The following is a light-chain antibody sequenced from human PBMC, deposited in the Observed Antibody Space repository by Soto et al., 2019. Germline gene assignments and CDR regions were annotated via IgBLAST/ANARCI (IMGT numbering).Light chain of an antibody. CDR2: SNN. CDR1: SSNIGSNT. Sequence: QSVLTQPPSASGTPGQRVTISCSGSSSNIGSNTVNWYQQLPGTDPKHLIFSNNQRPSGVPDRFSGSKSGTSASLAISGLQPEDEADYYCAAWDDSLSWVFGGGTKVTVL. J-gene: IGLJ3*02. V-gene: IGLV1-44*01. CDR3: AAWDDSLSWV.